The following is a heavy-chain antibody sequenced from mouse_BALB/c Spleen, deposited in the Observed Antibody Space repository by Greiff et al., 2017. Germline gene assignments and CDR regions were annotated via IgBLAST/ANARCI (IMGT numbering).Heavy chain of an antibody. V-gene: IGHV5-6-5*01. D-gene: IGHD2-1*01. J-gene: IGHJ3*01. CDR1: GFTFSSYA. Sequence: EVHLVESGGGLVKPGGSLKLSCAASGFTFSSYAMSWVRQTPEKRLEWVASISSGGSTYYPDSVKGRFTISRDNARNILYLQMSSLRSEDTAMYYCARGEDGNYCLADGGQGNLGTVAA. CDR2: ISSGGST. CDR3: ARGEDGNYCLAD.